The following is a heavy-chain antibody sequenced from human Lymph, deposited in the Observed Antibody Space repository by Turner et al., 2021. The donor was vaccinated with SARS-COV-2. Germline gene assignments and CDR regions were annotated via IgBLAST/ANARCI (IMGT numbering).Heavy chain of an antibody. D-gene: IGHD3-22*01. CDR2: ISGSGGDT. Sequence: EVQLLESGGGLVLPGGSLRLSCSASAFSFSSYAMSWVRQAPGKGLEWVSAISGSGGDTYYADSVKGRFTISRDNSKNTLYLQMNSLRAEDTAVYYCAKGVRGAMIVVVIPYFDYWGQGTLVTVSS. CDR3: AKGVRGAMIVVVIPYFDY. V-gene: IGHV3-23*01. CDR1: AFSFSSYA. J-gene: IGHJ4*02.